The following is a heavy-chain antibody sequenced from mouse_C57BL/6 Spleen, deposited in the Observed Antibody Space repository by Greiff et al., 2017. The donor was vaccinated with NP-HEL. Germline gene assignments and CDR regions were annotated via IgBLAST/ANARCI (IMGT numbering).Heavy chain of an antibody. CDR2: IHPNSGST. Sequence: VPLQQPGAELVKPGASVKLSCKASGYTFPSYWMHWVPQRPGQGLEWIGMIHPNSGSTNYNEKFKSKATLTVAKSSSTAYMQPSSLTSEDAAVYYCARAPGATGDYWGKGTTLTVSS. D-gene: IGHD4-1*02. V-gene: IGHV1-64*01. J-gene: IGHJ2*01. CDR1: GYTFPSYW. CDR3: ARAPGATGDY.